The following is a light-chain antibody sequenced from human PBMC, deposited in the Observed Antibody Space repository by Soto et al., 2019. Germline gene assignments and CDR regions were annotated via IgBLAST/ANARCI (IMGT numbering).Light chain of an antibody. V-gene: IGKV3-15*01. Sequence: EIVMTQSPATLSVSPGERATLSCRASRSVSSNLAWYQQKPGQAPRLLMYGASTRATGIPARFSGSGSGTEFTLTISSLQSEDFATYFCQQIYSAPLTFGGGTKVEIK. CDR2: GAS. CDR3: QQIYSAPLT. CDR1: RSVSSN. J-gene: IGKJ4*01.